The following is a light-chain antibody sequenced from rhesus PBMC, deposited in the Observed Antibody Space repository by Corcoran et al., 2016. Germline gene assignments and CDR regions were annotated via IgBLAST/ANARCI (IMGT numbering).Light chain of an antibody. V-gene: IGKV3-42*03. CDR1: QSVSRN. J-gene: IGKJ4*01. CDR3: QQYSNWPLT. CDR2: GAS. Sequence: EIVMTQSPATLSLSPGERATLSCRASQSVSRNLAWSQQQPGQAPRLLLYGASSRATGITDRFSGSGSGTEVPLTISSLEPEDFAVYYCQQYSNWPLTFGGGTKVEIK.